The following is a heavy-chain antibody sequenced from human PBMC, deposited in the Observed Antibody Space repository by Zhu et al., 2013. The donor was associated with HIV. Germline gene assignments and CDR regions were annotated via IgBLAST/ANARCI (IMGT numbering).Heavy chain of an antibody. Sequence: QVQLVQSGAEVKKPGASVKVSCKASGYTFTGYYVHWVRQAPGQGLEWMGWINPNSGGTNYAQKFQGRVTMTRDTSISTAYMELSRLRSDDTAVYYCARDRSGSYRDAFDIWGQGDNGHRLF. CDR3: ARDRSGSYRDAFDI. CDR1: GYTFTGYY. J-gene: IGHJ3*02. CDR2: INPNSGGT. D-gene: IGHD1-26*01. V-gene: IGHV1-2*02.